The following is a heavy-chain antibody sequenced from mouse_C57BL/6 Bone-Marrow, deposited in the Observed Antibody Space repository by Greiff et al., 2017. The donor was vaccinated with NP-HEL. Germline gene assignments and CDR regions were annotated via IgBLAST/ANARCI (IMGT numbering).Heavy chain of an antibody. J-gene: IGHJ2*01. CDR3: VRGGDYYYGSSSFDY. CDR2: IRSKSSNYAT. V-gene: IGHV10-3*01. D-gene: IGHD1-1*01. Sequence: EVQLQQSGGGLVQPKGSLKLSCAASGFTFNTYAMHWVRQAPGKGLEWVARIRSKSSNYATYYADSVKDRFTISRDDSQSMLYLQMNNLKTEDTAMYYCVRGGDYYYGSSSFDYWGQGTTLTVSS. CDR1: GFTFNTYA.